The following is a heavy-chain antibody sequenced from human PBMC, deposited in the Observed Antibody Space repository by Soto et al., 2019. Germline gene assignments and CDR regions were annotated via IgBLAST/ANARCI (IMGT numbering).Heavy chain of an antibody. CDR2: INHSGST. V-gene: IGHV4-34*01. CDR1: GGSFSGYY. Sequence: QVQLQQWGAGLLKPSETLSLTCAVYGGSFSGYYWSWIRQPPGKGLELIGEINHSGSTIYNPSLKSRVTISVDPSKNQFSLKLSSVTAADTAVYYCARVTGRYYYGMDVWGQGTTVTVSS. J-gene: IGHJ6*02. CDR3: ARVTGRYYYGMDV.